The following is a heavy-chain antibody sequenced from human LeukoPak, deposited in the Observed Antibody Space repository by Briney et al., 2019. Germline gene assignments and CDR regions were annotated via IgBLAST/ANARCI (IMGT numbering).Heavy chain of an antibody. J-gene: IGHJ4*02. CDR1: GFTVTTNY. Sequence: GGSLRLSCAASGFTVTTNYMSWVRQAPGKGLECVPVIYSGDSTYYADSVKGRFTISRDNSKNTLYLQMNSLRAEDTAVYYCARVTVTTTSDYFDYWGQGTLVTVSS. CDR3: ARVTVTTTSDYFDY. CDR2: IYSGDST. V-gene: IGHV3-53*01. D-gene: IGHD4-17*01.